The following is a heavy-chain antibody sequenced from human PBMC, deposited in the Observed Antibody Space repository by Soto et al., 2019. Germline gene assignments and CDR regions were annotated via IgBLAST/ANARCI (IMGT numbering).Heavy chain of an antibody. CDR2: FDPEGGEA. Sequence: GASVKVSCKISGHTLTELSIHCVRQAPVKWLELMGGFDPEGGEAIYAQKWHGRVTVTEDTVTETAYMELSVLNSDDMAVYYCAHQAPLRGARITNINFYLWGQGTPVNFS. D-gene: IGHD3-10*01. CDR3: AHQAPLRGARITNINFYL. J-gene: IGHJ4*02. CDR1: GHTLTELS. V-gene: IGHV1-24*01.